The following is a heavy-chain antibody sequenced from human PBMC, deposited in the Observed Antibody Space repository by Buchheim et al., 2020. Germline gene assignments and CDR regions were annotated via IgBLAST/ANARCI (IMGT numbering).Heavy chain of an antibody. CDR1: GGSFSGYY. Sequence: QVQLQQWGAGLLKPSETLSLTCAVYGGSFSGYYWSWIRQPPGKGLEWIGEINHSGSTNYNPSLKSRVTISVDTSKNQFSLKLSSVTAADTAVYYCARAVRYEKLELLYWGQGTL. V-gene: IGHV4-34*01. CDR3: ARAVRYEKLELLY. D-gene: IGHD1-7*01. CDR2: INHSGST. J-gene: IGHJ4*02.